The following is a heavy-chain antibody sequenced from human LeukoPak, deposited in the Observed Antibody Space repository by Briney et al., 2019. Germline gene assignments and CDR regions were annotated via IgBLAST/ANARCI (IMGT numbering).Heavy chain of an antibody. J-gene: IGHJ3*02. CDR3: ARPDDYGGKPAAFDI. CDR1: GYSFPTYW. Sequence: GESLKISCKGSGYSFPTYWIGWVRQMPGKGLEWMGIIYPGDSDTRYSPSFQGQVTISADKSISTAYLQWSSLKASDTAIYYCARPDDYGGKPAAFDIWGQGTLVTVSS. D-gene: IGHD4-23*01. CDR2: IYPGDSDT. V-gene: IGHV5-51*01.